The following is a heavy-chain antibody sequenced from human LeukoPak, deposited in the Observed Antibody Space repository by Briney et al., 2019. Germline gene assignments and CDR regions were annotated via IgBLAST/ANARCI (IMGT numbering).Heavy chain of an antibody. D-gene: IGHD4/OR15-4a*01. Sequence: ASVKVSCKASGYTFTSYGISWVRQAPGQGLEWMGWISAYNGNTNYAQKLQGRVTMTTDTSTRTAYMELRSLRSDDTAVYYCWRNNEAYGDNNWGQGTLVTVSS. CDR2: ISAYNGNT. V-gene: IGHV1-18*01. CDR3: WRNNEAYGDNN. CDR1: GYTFTSYG. J-gene: IGHJ4*02.